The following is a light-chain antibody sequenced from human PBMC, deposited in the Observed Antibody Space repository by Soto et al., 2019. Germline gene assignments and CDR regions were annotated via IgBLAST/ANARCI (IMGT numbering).Light chain of an antibody. CDR3: QKYNNWPRT. CDR1: QSVSST. CDR2: GAS. J-gene: IGKJ1*01. V-gene: IGKV3-15*01. Sequence: EIVMTQSPATLSVSPGERATLSCRASQSVSSTLACYQQKPGQAPRLLLYGASIRATGTPARFSGSGSGTECTLTISSLQTEDFAVYYCQKYNNWPRTVGQGTKVEIK.